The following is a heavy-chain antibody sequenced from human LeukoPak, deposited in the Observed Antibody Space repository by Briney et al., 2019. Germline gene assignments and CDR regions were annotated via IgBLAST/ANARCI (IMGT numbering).Heavy chain of an antibody. CDR3: ARNQLLWFGELKASWFDP. V-gene: IGHV1-3*01. CDR1: GYTFTSYA. J-gene: IGHJ5*02. D-gene: IGHD3-10*01. CDR2: INAGNGNT. Sequence: ASVKVSCKASGYTFTSYAMHWVRQAPGQRLEWMGWINAGNGNTKYSQKFQGRVTITRDTSASTAYMELSSLRSEDTAVYYCARNQLLWFGELKASWFDPWGQGTLVTVSS.